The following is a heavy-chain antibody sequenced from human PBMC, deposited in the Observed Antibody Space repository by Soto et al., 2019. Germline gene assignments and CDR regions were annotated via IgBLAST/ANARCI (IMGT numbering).Heavy chain of an antibody. CDR1: GGSISSGGYY. CDR3: VRSDDSSGGTTAFDI. V-gene: IGHV4-31*03. CDR2: IYYSGST. J-gene: IGHJ3*02. Sequence: QVQLQESGPGLVKPSQTLSLTCTVSGGSISSGGYYWSWIRQHPGKGLEWIGYIYYSGSTYYNPSPKSRVTISVDTSKNRFSRKLSSVTAADTAVYYCVRSDDSSGGTTAFDIWGQGTMVTVSS. D-gene: IGHD6-19*01.